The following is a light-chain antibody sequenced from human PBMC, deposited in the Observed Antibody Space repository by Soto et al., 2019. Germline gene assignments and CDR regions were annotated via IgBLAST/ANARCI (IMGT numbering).Light chain of an antibody. Sequence: QSALTQPASVSGSPGQSITISCTGTSSDVGGYNYVSWYQQYPGKAPKLMIYDVSNRPAGVSNRFSGSKSGNTASLTISGLQAEDEADYYCSSYTIISTYVFGTRTKVTVL. V-gene: IGLV2-14*01. CDR3: SSYTIISTYV. CDR2: DVS. CDR1: SSDVGGYNY. J-gene: IGLJ1*01.